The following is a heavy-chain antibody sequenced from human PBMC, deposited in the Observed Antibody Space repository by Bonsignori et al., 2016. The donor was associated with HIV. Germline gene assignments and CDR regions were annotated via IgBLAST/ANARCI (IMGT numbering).Heavy chain of an antibody. D-gene: IGHD7-27*01. CDR2: INHSGST. CDR3: ARAGNWGRDFDY. V-gene: IGHV4-34*01. Sequence: RQAPGKGLEWIGEINHSGSTNYNPSLKSRVTISVDTSKNQFSLKLSSVTAADTAVYYCARAGNWGRDFDYWGQGTLVTVSS. J-gene: IGHJ4*02.